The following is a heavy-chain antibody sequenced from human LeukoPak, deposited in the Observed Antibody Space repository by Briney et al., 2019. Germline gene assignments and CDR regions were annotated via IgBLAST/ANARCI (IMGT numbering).Heavy chain of an antibody. Sequence: PSETLSLTCTVSGGSISSYYWSWIRQPPGKGLEWIGYIYYSGSTNYNPSLKSRVTISVDTSKNQFSLKLSSVTAADTAVYYCARDVYYYGSGSKVGAFDIWGQGTMVTVSS. CDR1: GGSISSYY. D-gene: IGHD3-10*01. V-gene: IGHV4-59*01. CDR2: IYYSGST. J-gene: IGHJ3*02. CDR3: ARDVYYYGSGSKVGAFDI.